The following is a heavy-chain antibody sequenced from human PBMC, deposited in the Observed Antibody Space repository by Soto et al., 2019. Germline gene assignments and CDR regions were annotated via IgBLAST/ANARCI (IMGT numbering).Heavy chain of an antibody. Sequence: QVQLVQSGAEVKKPGASVKVSCKASGYTFTSYGISWVRQAPGQELEWMGWINAYNGNTNYAQKLQGRVTMTTDPSTSTAYVERRSLGSDDRAVFYWARAPGAGTYFDYWGQGTLVTVSS. CDR2: INAYNGNT. D-gene: IGHD6-19*01. V-gene: IGHV1-18*01. CDR3: ARAPGAGTYFDY. CDR1: GYTFTSYG. J-gene: IGHJ4*02.